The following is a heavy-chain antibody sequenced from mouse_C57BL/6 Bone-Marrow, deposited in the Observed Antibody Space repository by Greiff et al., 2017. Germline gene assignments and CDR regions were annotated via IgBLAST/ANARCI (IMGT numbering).Heavy chain of an antibody. D-gene: IGHD1-1*01. Sequence: QVTLKVSGPGILQSSQTLSLTCSFSGFSLSTSGMGVSWIRQPSGKGLEWLAHIYWDDDKRYHPSLKSRLTISKDTSRNQVFLKITSVDTAETATYYCARRDYYGSSYYYFDYWGQGTTLTVSS. CDR3: ARRDYYGSSYYYFDY. CDR2: IYWDDDK. J-gene: IGHJ2*01. V-gene: IGHV8-12*01. CDR1: GFSLSTSGMG.